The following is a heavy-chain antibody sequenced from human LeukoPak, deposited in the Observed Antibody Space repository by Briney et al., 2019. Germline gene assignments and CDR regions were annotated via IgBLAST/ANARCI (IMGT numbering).Heavy chain of an antibody. D-gene: IGHD3-22*01. Sequence: GGSLKISCAASGFTVSSNYMSWVRQAPGKGLEWVSVIYSGGSTYYADSVKGRFTISRDNSKNTLYLQMNSLRAEDTAVYYCARDGGYYGSSGYSRAFDIWGQGTMVTVSS. V-gene: IGHV3-53*01. J-gene: IGHJ3*02. CDR1: GFTVSSNY. CDR2: IYSGGST. CDR3: ARDGGYYGSSGYSRAFDI.